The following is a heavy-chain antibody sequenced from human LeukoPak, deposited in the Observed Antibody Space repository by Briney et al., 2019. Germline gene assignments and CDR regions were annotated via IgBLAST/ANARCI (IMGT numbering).Heavy chain of an antibody. D-gene: IGHD1-26*01. CDR2: IYHSGST. J-gene: IGHJ4*02. CDR1: GGSISNGGYY. Sequence: SETLSLTCTVSGGSISNGGYYWSWIRQPPGKGLEWIGYIYHSGSTYYNPSLKSRVTISVDRSKNQFSLKLSSVTAADTAVYYCARDVGASNFDSWGQGVQVTVSS. CDR3: ARDVGASNFDS. V-gene: IGHV4-30-2*01.